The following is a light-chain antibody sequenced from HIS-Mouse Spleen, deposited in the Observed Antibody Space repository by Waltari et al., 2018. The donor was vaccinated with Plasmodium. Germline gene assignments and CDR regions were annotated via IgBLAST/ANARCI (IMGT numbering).Light chain of an antibody. CDR2: QVS. V-gene: IGLV2-8*01. J-gene: IGLJ2*01. CDR3: SSYAGSNNL. Sequence: QSALTQPPSASGSPGPSVTIPCPGTSSNVGGYNYVSWYQQHPGKAPKLMIYQVSKRPSGVPDRFSGSKSGNTASLTVSGLQAEDEADYYCSSYAGSNNLFGGGTKLTVL. CDR1: SSNVGGYNY.